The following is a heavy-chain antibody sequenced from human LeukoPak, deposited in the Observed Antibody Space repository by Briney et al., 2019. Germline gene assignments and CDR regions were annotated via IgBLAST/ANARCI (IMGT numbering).Heavy chain of an antibody. Sequence: SETLSLTCTVSGGSISSSSYYWGWIRQPPGKGLEWIGSIYYSGSTYYNPSLKSRVTISVDTSKNQFSLKLSSVTAADTAVYYCATIAAAGTAVSFDYWGQGTLVTVSS. J-gene: IGHJ4*02. CDR1: GGSISSSSYY. CDR3: ATIAAAGTAVSFDY. V-gene: IGHV4-39*07. CDR2: IYYSGST. D-gene: IGHD6-13*01.